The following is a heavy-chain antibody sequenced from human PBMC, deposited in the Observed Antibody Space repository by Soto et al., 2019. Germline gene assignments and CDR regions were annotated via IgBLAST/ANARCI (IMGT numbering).Heavy chain of an antibody. CDR3: AREDKGFGR. V-gene: IGHV3-66*01. CDR2: IYSGGST. CDR1: GFTVSYSY. Sequence: TGGSLRLSCVASGFTVSYSYMNWVRQAPGKGLEWVSVIYSGGSTYYADSVKGRFTISRDSSKNTLYLQMNSLRPEDTAIYYCAREDKGFGRWGQGTLVTVSS. J-gene: IGHJ5*02.